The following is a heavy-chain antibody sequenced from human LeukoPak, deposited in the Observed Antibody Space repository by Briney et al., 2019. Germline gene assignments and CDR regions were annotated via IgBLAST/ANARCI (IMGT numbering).Heavy chain of an antibody. CDR2: INPTGGST. Sequence: ASVKVSCKASGYTFPIYFMHWVRQAPGQGLEWMGIINPTGGSTTYAQKFQGRVTMTRDTSTSTVYMELSSLRSDDTAVYYCARTAARRFDYWGQGTLVTVSS. J-gene: IGHJ4*02. D-gene: IGHD6-6*01. V-gene: IGHV1-46*01. CDR1: GYTFPIYF. CDR3: ARTAARRFDY.